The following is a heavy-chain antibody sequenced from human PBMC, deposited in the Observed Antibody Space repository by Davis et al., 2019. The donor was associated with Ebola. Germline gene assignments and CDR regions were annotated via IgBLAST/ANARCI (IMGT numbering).Heavy chain of an antibody. CDR1: GFTFSSYG. J-gene: IGHJ4*02. CDR2: ISYDGSNK. V-gene: IGHV3-30*03. Sequence: GGSLRLSCAASGFTFSSYGMHWVRQAPGKGLEWVAVISYDGSNKYYADSVRGRFTISRENAKNSLYLQMNSLRVEDTAIYYCARARIDYWGQGTLVTVSS. CDR3: ARARIDY. D-gene: IGHD1-14*01.